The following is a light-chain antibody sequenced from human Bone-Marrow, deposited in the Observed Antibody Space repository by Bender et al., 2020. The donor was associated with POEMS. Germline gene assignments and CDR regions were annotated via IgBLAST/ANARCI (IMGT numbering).Light chain of an antibody. CDR2: GYN. Sequence: QSALTQPASVSGSPGQAITLSCTGTSSDIGEYKFVSWYQHLPGTAPKLLIYGYNNRPSGVPDRFSGSKSGTSASLAISGLQAEDEADYYCFSYTSTSLWVFGGGTKLTVL. CDR1: SSDIGEYKF. J-gene: IGLJ3*02. V-gene: IGLV2-14*03. CDR3: FSYTSTSLWV.